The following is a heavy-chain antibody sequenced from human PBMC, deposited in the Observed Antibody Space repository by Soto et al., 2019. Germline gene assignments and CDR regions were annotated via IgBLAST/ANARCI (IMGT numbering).Heavy chain of an antibody. Sequence: SETLSLTCTVSGGSISSYYWSWIRQPPGKGLEWIGYIYYSGSTNYNPSLKSRVTISVDTSKNQFSLKLSSVTAADTAVYYCARRQMTWREIDYWGQGTLVTVSS. D-gene: IGHD3-3*01. CDR3: ARRQMTWREIDY. J-gene: IGHJ4*02. CDR2: IYYSGST. CDR1: GGSISSYY. V-gene: IGHV4-59*08.